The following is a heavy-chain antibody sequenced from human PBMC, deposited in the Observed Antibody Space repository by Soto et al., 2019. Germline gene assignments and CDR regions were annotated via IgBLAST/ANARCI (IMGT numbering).Heavy chain of an antibody. CDR2: ICYSGST. D-gene: IGHD5-12*01. V-gene: IGHV4-30-4*08. J-gene: IGHJ4*02. CDR1: GDSLSRADYC. CDR3: AREESGLFDY. Sequence: QVQLQESGPGLVKPSQILSLTCTVSGDSLSRADYCWSWIRQAPGKGLEWIGYICYSGSTYHNPSLKSRTSMSVDTSKKQFSLTLTSVTAADTAVYYCAREESGLFDYWGQGRLVTVSS.